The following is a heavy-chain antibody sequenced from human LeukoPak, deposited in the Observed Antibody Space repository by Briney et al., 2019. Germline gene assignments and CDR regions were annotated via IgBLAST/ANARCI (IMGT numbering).Heavy chain of an antibody. CDR3: ARLKLHYDVYFPYFYYYMDV. D-gene: IGHD4-17*01. Sequence: SETLSLTCGVSGGSIRHYYWSWIRQPPGKRLEWIAYIYYTGSANYSPSFESRLHISVDASKNQFSLKLFSVTAADTAVYYCARLKLHYDVYFPYFYYYMDVWGKGTTVTVSS. J-gene: IGHJ6*03. CDR2: IYYTGSA. V-gene: IGHV4-59*08. CDR1: GGSIRHYY.